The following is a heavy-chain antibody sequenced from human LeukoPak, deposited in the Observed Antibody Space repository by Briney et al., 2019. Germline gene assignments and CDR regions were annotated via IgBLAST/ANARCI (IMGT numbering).Heavy chain of an antibody. CDR3: ARGGYCSGGSCYYYFDY. Sequence: SEILSLTCTASGGSISSSSYYWGWIRQPPGKGLEWIGSIYYSGSTYYNPSLKGRVTISVDTSKNQFSLKLSSVTAADAAVYYCARGGYCSGGSCYYYFDYWGQGTLVTVSS. V-gene: IGHV4-39*01. CDR2: IYYSGST. J-gene: IGHJ4*02. D-gene: IGHD2-15*01. CDR1: GGSISSSSYY.